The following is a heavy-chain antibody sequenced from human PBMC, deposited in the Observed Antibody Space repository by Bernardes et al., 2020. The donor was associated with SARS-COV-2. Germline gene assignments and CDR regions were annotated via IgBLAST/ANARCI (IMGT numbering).Heavy chain of an antibody. CDR1: GNTFIGDV. V-gene: IGHV1-3*01. J-gene: IGHJ6*02. CDR2: IKVYNGYI. D-gene: IGHD1-26*01. CDR3: GREALVGDTDGLDV. Sequence: ASVKVSCKASGNTFIGDVVNWVRQAPGQRLEWMGWIKVYNGYIKYSQKFQGRVTITRDTSASTIYMEMRSLRSEDTAVYYCGREALVGDTDGLDVWGQGTTVTVSS.